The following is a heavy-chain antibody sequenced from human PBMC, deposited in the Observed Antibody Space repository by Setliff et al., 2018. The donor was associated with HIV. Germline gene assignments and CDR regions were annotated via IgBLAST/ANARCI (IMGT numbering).Heavy chain of an antibody. CDR1: GFTLRSYG. V-gene: IGHV3-30*02. CDR2: IRHDGINE. Sequence: GGSLRLSCAASGFTLRSYGMHWVRQAPGKGLEWVTFIRHDGINEDYRDSVKGRFSVSRDNSKNTVFLQMNSLRVEDTALYSCARGVPGICSGGTCYLEYWGQGALVTVSS. J-gene: IGHJ4*02. CDR3: ARGVPGICSGGTCYLEY. D-gene: IGHD2-15*01.